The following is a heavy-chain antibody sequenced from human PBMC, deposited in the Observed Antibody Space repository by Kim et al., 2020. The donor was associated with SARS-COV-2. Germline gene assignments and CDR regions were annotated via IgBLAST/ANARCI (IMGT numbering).Heavy chain of an antibody. J-gene: IGHJ4*02. V-gene: IGHV3-7*01. Sequence: GGSLRLSCAASGFTFSSYWMSWVRQAPGKGLEWVANIKQDGSEKYYVDSVKGRFTISRDNAKNSLYLQMNSLRAEDTAVYYCARMGYSSSWYVDDYWGQGTRVTVSS. CDR1: GFTFSSYW. CDR3: ARMGYSSSWYVDDY. D-gene: IGHD6-13*01. CDR2: IKQDGSEK.